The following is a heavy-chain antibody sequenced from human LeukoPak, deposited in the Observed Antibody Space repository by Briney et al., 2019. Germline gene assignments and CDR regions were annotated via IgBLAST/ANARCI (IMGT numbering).Heavy chain of an antibody. J-gene: IGHJ4*02. D-gene: IGHD3-10*01. CDR2: IYYSGST. V-gene: IGHV4-61*01. Sequence: SQTLSLTCTVSGGSISSGSYYWSWIRQPPGKGLEWIGYIYYSGSTNYNPSLKSRVTISVDTSKNQFSLKLSSVTAADTAVYYCARSGRGSVDYWGQGTLVAVSS. CDR1: GGSISSGSYY. CDR3: ARSGRGSVDY.